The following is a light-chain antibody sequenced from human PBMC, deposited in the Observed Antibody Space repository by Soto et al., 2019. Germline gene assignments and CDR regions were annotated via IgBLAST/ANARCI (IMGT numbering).Light chain of an antibody. CDR1: QSVSSD. Sequence: IVMTQSPATLSVSPGERATLSCRASQSVSSDLAWYQHKPGQGPSLLIYGASTRVTGIQARFSGSGSGTEVTLTISSLQSEDCAVYYFQQYNRGWTFGQGTKVEIK. V-gene: IGKV3-15*01. CDR2: GAS. CDR3: QQYNRGWT. J-gene: IGKJ1*01.